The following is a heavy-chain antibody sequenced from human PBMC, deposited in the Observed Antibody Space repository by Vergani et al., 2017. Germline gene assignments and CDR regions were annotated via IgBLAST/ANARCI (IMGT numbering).Heavy chain of an antibody. V-gene: IGHV4-4*02. CDR3: ARFLTETTIYYYYGMDV. Sequence: QVQLQESGPGLVKPSGTLSLTCAVSGGSISSSNWWSWVRQPPGKGLEWIGEIYHSGSTNYNPSLKSRVTISVDKSKKQFSLKLSSVTAADTAVYYCARFLTETTIYYYYGMDVWGQGTTVTVSS. CDR2: IYHSGST. D-gene: IGHD1-20*01. J-gene: IGHJ6*02. CDR1: GGSISSSNW.